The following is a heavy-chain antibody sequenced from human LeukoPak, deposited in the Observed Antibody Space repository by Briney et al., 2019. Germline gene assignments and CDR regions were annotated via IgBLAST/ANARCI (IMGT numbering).Heavy chain of an antibody. J-gene: IGHJ4*02. V-gene: IGHV7-4-1*02. Sequence: ASVKVSCKASGYTFTSYAMNWARQAPGQGLEWMGWINTNTGNPTYAQGFTGRFVFSLDTSVSTAYLQISSLKAEDTAVYYCAREDYDFWSGYYTGNHWGQGTLVTVSS. CDR2: INTNTGNP. CDR3: AREDYDFWSGYYTGNH. D-gene: IGHD3-3*01. CDR1: GYTFTSYA.